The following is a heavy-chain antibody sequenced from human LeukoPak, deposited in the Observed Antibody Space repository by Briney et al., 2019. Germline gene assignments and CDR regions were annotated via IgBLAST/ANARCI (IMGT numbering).Heavy chain of an antibody. D-gene: IGHD3-9*01. Sequence: ASVKVSCKASGYTFTGYYMHWVRQAPGQGLEWMGWINPNSGGTNYAQKFQGRVTMTRDTSISTAYMELSRLRSDDTAVYYCARGSAPYYDILTYYFDYWGQGTLVTVSS. V-gene: IGHV1-2*02. CDR2: INPNSGGT. J-gene: IGHJ4*02. CDR1: GYTFTGYY. CDR3: ARGSAPYYDILTYYFDY.